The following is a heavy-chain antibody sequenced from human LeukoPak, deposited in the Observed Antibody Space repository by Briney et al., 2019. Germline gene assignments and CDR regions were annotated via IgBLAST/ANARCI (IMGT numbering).Heavy chain of an antibody. D-gene: IGHD3-22*01. J-gene: IGHJ4*02. CDR3: ARGSKRYYYDSSGYYYVY. V-gene: IGHV4-59*01. Sequence: SETLSLTCTVSGGSISNYYWSWIRQPPGKGLEWIGYIYYSGSTNYNPSLKSRVTISVDTSKNQFSLKLSSVTAADTAVYYCARGSKRYYYDSSGYYYVYWGQGTLVTVSS. CDR1: GGSISNYY. CDR2: IYYSGST.